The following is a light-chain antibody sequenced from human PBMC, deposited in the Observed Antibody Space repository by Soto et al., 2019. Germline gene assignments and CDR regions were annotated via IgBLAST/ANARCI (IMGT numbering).Light chain of an antibody. CDR3: QEYDSGPLA. Sequence: DIQVTQSTSSLSASVGDRVTITCRASQDISNFLAWYQHKPGNVPKLLISAASALQSGVPSRFSGSGSGTHFTLHISSVQHEDVATYYCQEYDSGPLAFGGGTKVEIK. V-gene: IGKV1-27*01. J-gene: IGKJ4*01. CDR1: QDISNF. CDR2: AAS.